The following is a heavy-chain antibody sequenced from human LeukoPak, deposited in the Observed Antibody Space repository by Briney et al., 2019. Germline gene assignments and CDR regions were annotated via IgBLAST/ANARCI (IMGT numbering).Heavy chain of an antibody. J-gene: IGHJ4*02. Sequence: SETLSLTCAVYGGSFSGYYWSWIRQPPGKGLEWIGEINHSGSTNYNPSLKSRVTISVDTSKNQFSLKLSSVTAADTAVYYCARDGLLLWFGELPRKPYYFDYWGQGTLVTVSS. CDR1: GGSFSGYY. CDR2: INHSGST. D-gene: IGHD3-10*01. CDR3: ARDGLLLWFGELPRKPYYFDY. V-gene: IGHV4-34*01.